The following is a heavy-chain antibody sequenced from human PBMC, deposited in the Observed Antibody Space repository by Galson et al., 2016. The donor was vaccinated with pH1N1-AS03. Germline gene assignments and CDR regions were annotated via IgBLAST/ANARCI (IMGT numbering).Heavy chain of an antibody. Sequence: SVKVSCKASGYTFSTYGVSWVRQAPGQGLEWMGWISGYDDDTNYAQNVAGRVTMTTDKSTSTVYMELRSLRSDDTAVNYCARDRGVRPGTFDIWGQGTWVNVSS. CDR1: GYTFSTYG. CDR2: ISGYDDDT. CDR3: ARDRGVRPGTFDI. D-gene: IGHD3-10*01. J-gene: IGHJ3*02. V-gene: IGHV1-18*04.